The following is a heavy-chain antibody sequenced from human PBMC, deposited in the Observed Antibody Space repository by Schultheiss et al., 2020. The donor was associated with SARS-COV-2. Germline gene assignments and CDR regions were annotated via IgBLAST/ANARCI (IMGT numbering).Heavy chain of an antibody. CDR3: ARGRGGYYYGDYLDYFDY. Sequence: GGSLRLSCAASGFTFSSYGMHWVRQAPGKGLEYVSAISSNGGSTYYADSVKGRFTISRDNSKNTLYLQMNSLRAEDTAVYYCARGRGGYYYGDYLDYFDYWGQGTLVTVSS. D-gene: IGHD3-22*01. CDR2: ISSNGGST. V-gene: IGHV3-64*04. CDR1: GFTFSSYG. J-gene: IGHJ4*02.